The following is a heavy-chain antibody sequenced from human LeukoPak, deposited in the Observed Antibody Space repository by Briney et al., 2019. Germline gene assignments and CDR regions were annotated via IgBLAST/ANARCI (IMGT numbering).Heavy chain of an antibody. CDR3: ARRDYYGSGSYYGNFDY. D-gene: IGHD3-10*01. CDR1: GYSFTNHW. V-gene: IGHV5-51*01. CDR2: IYPGDSHT. J-gene: IGHJ4*02. Sequence: GESLNISCKSSGYSFTNHWIGWVRQMPGKGLEWMGVIYPGDSHTRYSPSFQGQVTISADKSISTASLQWRSLKASDTAMYYCARRDYYGSGSYYGNFDYWGQGTLVTVSS.